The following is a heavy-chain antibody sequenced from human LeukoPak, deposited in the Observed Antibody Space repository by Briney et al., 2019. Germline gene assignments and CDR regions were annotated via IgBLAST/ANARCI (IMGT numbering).Heavy chain of an antibody. CDR1: GFTFSSYG. Sequence: GGSLRLSCAASGFTFSSYGMHWVRQAPGKGLEWVGFIRYDGSNKYYADSVKSRFTISRDNSENTLHLRMNSLRAEDTAVYYCASGFRIYCSGGSCYDLGTEYFQHWGQGTLVTVSS. CDR3: ASGFRIYCSGGSCYDLGTEYFQH. J-gene: IGHJ1*01. V-gene: IGHV3-30*02. CDR2: IRYDGSNK. D-gene: IGHD2-15*01.